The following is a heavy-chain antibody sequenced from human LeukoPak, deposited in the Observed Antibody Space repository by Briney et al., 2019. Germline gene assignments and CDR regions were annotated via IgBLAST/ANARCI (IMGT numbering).Heavy chain of an antibody. V-gene: IGHV3-23*01. CDR3: AKDYSVVIAMGGTFDY. CDR1: GFTFSSYA. D-gene: IGHD2-21*01. Sequence: GGSLRLSCAASGFTFSSYAMSWVRQAPGKGLEWVSAISGSGGSTYYADSVKGRFTISRDNSKNTLYLQMNSLRAEDTAVYYCAKDYSVVIAMGGTFDYWGQGTLVTVS. CDR2: ISGSGGST. J-gene: IGHJ4*02.